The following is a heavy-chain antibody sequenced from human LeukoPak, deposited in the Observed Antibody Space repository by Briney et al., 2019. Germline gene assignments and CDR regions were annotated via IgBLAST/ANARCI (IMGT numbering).Heavy chain of an antibody. Sequence: PSETLPLTCAVYGGSFSGYYWSWIRQPPGKGLEWIGEINHSGSTNYNPSLKSRVTISVDTSKNQFSLKLSSVTAADTAVYYCARVSPRRDDAFDIWGQGTMVTVSS. D-gene: IGHD6-6*01. CDR2: INHSGST. V-gene: IGHV4-34*01. J-gene: IGHJ3*02. CDR3: ARVSPRRDDAFDI. CDR1: GGSFSGYY.